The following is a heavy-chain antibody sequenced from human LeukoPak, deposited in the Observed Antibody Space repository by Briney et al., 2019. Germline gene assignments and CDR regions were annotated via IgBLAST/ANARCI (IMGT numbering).Heavy chain of an antibody. J-gene: IGHJ4*02. CDR1: GFTFSSYA. CDR2: ISGSGGST. V-gene: IGHV3-23*01. Sequence: GGSLRLSCAASGFTFSSYAMSWVRQAPGKGLEWVSAISGSGGSTYYADSVKGRSTISRDNSKNTLYLQMNSLRAEDTAVYYCAKVDYGDYGCLDYWGQGTLVTVSS. CDR3: AKVDYGDYGCLDY. D-gene: IGHD4-17*01.